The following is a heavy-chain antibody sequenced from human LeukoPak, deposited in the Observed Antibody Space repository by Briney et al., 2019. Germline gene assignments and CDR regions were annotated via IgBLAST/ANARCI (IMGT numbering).Heavy chain of an antibody. V-gene: IGHV3-48*03. D-gene: IGHD2-15*01. CDR3: VRDVSSSTRAFDI. CDR1: GFTLSTYE. Sequence: GGSLRLSCAASGFTLSTYEMTWVRQAPGKGLEWVSFISSSTSHTFYADSVKGRFTIFRDTAKNSLYLQMINLRGEDTALYYCVRDVSSSTRAFDIWGQGTMVAVS. CDR2: ISSSTSHT. J-gene: IGHJ3*02.